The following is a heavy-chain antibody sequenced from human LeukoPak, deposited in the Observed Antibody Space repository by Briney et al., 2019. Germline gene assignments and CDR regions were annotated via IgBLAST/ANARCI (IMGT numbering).Heavy chain of an antibody. V-gene: IGHV1-8*03. D-gene: IGHD3-22*01. J-gene: IGHJ5*02. CDR3: ARARSPSSGYLLRDHNWFDP. CDR1: GYTFTNYD. CDR2: MNPNSGTT. Sequence: ASVKVSCKASGYTFTNYDINWVRQATGQGLEWMGWMNPNSGTTGYAQKFLGRVTITRNTSISTAYMELSSLRSEDTAVYYCARARSPSSGYLLRDHNWFDPWGQGTLVTVSS.